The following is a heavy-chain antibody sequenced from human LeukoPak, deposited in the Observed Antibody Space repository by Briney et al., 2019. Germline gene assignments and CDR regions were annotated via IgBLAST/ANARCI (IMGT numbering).Heavy chain of an antibody. Sequence: PSETLSLTCTVSGGSISSYYWSWIRQPPGKGLEWIGYIYYSGSTNYNPSLKSRVTISVDTSKSQFSLKLSSVTAADTAVYYCARGDYYDSSGYYYPFDYWGQGTLVTVSS. D-gene: IGHD3-22*01. V-gene: IGHV4-59*01. CDR2: IYYSGST. CDR3: ARGDYYDSSGYYYPFDY. CDR1: GGSISSYY. J-gene: IGHJ4*02.